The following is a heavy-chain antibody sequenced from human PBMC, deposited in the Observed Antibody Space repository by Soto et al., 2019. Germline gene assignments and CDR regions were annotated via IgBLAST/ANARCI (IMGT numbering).Heavy chain of an antibody. CDR1: GFTFSSYG. CDR3: AKEGSSSLEGNYYYYYGMDV. D-gene: IGHD6-6*01. J-gene: IGHJ6*01. Sequence: QVQLVESGGGVVQPGRSLRLSCAASGFTFSSYGMHWVRQAPGKGLEWVAVISYDGSNKYYADSVKGRFTISRDNSKNTLYLQMNSLRAEDTAVYYCAKEGSSSLEGNYYYYYGMDVW. V-gene: IGHV3-30*18. CDR2: ISYDGSNK.